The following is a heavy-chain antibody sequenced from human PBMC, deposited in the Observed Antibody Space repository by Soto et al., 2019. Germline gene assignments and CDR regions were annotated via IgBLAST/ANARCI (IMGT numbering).Heavy chain of an antibody. J-gene: IGHJ4*02. Sequence: QGQLVESGGDVVQPGRSPRLSCSASGFTFSSFGMHWVRQAPGKGLEWVALISYDGSNAYYGDSVKGRFSISRDNSKNTLYLQMNALRAEDSAVYFCAKVKMTYAIRGLYFDLWGQGTLVTVSS. CDR3: AKVKMTYAIRGLYFDL. CDR1: GFTFSSFG. V-gene: IGHV3-30*19. D-gene: IGHD3-9*01. CDR2: ISYDGSNA.